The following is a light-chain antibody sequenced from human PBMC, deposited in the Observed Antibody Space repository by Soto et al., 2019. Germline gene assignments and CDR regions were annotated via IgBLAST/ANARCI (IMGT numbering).Light chain of an antibody. CDR2: DAS. J-gene: IGKJ4*01. CDR3: QQRSNWPLT. Sequence: IVLTQSPATLSLYPGERATLSCRASQSVSSYLAWYQQKPGQAPRLLIYDASNRATGIPARFSGSGSGTDFTLTISSLEPEDFAVYYCQQRSNWPLTFGGGTKVDIK. CDR1: QSVSSY. V-gene: IGKV3-11*01.